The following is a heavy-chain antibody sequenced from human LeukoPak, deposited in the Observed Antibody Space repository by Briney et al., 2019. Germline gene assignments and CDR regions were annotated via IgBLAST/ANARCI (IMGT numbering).Heavy chain of an antibody. Sequence: SGGSLRLSCAASGFTFSSYEMNWVRQAPGKGLEWVSYISSSGSTIYYADSVKGRFTISRDNAKNSLYLQMNSLRAEDTAVYYCARKVDYGDYEYYFDYWGQGTLVTVSS. D-gene: IGHD4-17*01. J-gene: IGHJ4*02. CDR2: ISSSGSTI. CDR1: GFTFSSYE. CDR3: ARKVDYGDYEYYFDY. V-gene: IGHV3-48*03.